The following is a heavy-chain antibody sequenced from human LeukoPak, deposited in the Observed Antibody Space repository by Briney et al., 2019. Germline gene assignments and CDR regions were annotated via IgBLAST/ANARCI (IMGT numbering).Heavy chain of an antibody. J-gene: IGHJ6*02. CDR2: ISYDGSNK. Sequence: PGRSLRLSCAASGFTFSSYAMHWVRQAPGKGLEWVAVISYDGSNKYYADSVKGRFTISRDNSKNTLYLQMNSLRAEDTAVYYCARGDCSGRSCYRDYYYGMDVWGQGTTVTVSS. CDR3: ARGDCSGRSCYRDYYYGMDV. D-gene: IGHD2-15*01. V-gene: IGHV3-30-3*01. CDR1: GFTFSSYA.